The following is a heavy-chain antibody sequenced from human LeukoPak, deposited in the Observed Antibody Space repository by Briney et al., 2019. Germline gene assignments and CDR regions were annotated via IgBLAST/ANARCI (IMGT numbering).Heavy chain of an antibody. D-gene: IGHD2-15*01. V-gene: IGHV3-15*01. CDR3: STGGGTYDY. J-gene: IGHJ4*02. Sequence: GGSLGLSCAASGLTLNNAWMSWVRQAPGKGLEWVGRIRSRSAGGTTDYGAPVKGRFTISRDDSKNTLYLQMNSLKTEDTAVYYCSTGGGTYDYWGQGTLVTVSS. CDR1: GLTLNNAW. CDR2: IRSRSAGGTT.